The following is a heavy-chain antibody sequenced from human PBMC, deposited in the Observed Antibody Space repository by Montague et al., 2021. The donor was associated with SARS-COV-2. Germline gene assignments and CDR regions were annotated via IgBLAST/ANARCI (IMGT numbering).Heavy chain of an antibody. D-gene: IGHD1-26*01. Sequence: SETLSLTCAVYTEAFNGYYWTWVRKPPGKGMDWIGEVSHPGSAKYNSSPKSRVPISVDTYRKQVSLRLTSVTAADTATYYCARGVDSRVIFVVSPRYYLDVWGQGTMVAVSS. CDR1: TEAFNGYY. CDR3: ARGVDSRVIFVVSPRYYLDV. V-gene: IGHV4-34*01. CDR2: VSHPGSA. J-gene: IGHJ6*02.